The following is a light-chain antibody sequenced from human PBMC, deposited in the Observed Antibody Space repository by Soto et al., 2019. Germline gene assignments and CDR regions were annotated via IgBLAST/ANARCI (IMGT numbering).Light chain of an antibody. V-gene: IGKV4-1*01. CDR1: QSVLFTSGNKNY. CDR3: QQYYTLPPT. Sequence: DNVITEPPESQALSLGERATSTCESSQSVLFTSGNKNYLGWYQQKLGQPPMLLLSWASARESGVPERFTGSGSGTLFTLSINSLQAEDVAVSYYQQYYTLPPTLGGGTKLDLK. J-gene: IGKJ4*01. CDR2: WAS.